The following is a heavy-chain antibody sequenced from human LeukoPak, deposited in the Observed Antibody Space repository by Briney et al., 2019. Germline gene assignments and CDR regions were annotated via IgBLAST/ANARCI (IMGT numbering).Heavy chain of an antibody. CDR2: ISGSGGST. D-gene: IGHD3-16*02. J-gene: IGHJ4*02. V-gene: IGHV3-23*01. CDR3: AKDFYVWGSYRFDY. CDR1: GFTFSSYG. Sequence: GGTLRLSCAASGFTFSSYGMSWVRQAPGKGLEWVSAISGSGGSTYYADSVKGRFTISRDNSKNTLYLQMNSLRAEDTAVYYCAKDFYVWGSYRFDYWGQGTLVTVSS.